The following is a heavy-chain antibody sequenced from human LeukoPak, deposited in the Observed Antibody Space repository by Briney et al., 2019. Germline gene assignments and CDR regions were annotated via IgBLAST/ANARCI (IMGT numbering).Heavy chain of an antibody. V-gene: IGHV3-30*02. CDR2: IRYDGSNK. CDR3: AKEYSSGWYVGY. Sequence: GGSLRLSCAASGSTFSSYGMHWVRQAPGKGLEWVAFIRYDGSNKYYADSVKGRFTISRDNSKNTLYLQMNSLRAEDTAVYYCAKEYSSGWYVGYWGQGTLVTVPS. D-gene: IGHD6-19*01. J-gene: IGHJ4*02. CDR1: GSTFSSYG.